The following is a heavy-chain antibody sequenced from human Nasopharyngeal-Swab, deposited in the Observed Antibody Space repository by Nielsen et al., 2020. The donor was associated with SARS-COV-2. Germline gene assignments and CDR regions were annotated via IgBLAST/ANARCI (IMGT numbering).Heavy chain of an antibody. J-gene: IGHJ6*02. CDR3: AAAYYDILTGLDYYYYYGMDV. D-gene: IGHD3-9*01. V-gene: IGHV1-58*02. Sequence: SVNVSCKASGFTFISSAMQWVRQARGQRREWIGWIVVGSGNTNYAQKFQERVTITRDMSTSTAYMELSSLRSEDTAVYYCAAAYYDILTGLDYYYYYGMDVWGQGTTVTVSS. CDR2: IVVGSGNT. CDR1: GFTFISSA.